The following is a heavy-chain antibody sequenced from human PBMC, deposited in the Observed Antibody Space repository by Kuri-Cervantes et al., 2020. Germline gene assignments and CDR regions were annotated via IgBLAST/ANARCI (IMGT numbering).Heavy chain of an antibody. J-gene: IGHJ4*02. CDR2: ISGSGGST. V-gene: IGHV3-23*01. D-gene: IGHD6-19*01. Sequence: GESLKISCAASGFTFSSYAMHWVRQAPGKGLEWVSAISGSGGSTYYADSVKGRFTISRDNSKNTLYLQMNSLRAEDTAVYYCARASGWYLVLDYWGQGTLVTVSS. CDR1: GFTFSSYA. CDR3: ARASGWYLVLDY.